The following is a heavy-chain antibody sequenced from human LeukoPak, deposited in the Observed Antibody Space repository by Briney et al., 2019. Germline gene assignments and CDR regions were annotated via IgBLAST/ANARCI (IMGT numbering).Heavy chain of an antibody. D-gene: IGHD3-3*01. CDR1: GFTFSTYS. CDR3: ARATGNYDFWSGYPDY. CDR2: ISSGTTTII. J-gene: IGHJ4*02. Sequence: GGSLRLSCAASGFTFSTYSMNWVRQAPGKGLEWVSYISSGTTTIIYYADSVKGRFTISRDNAKNSLYLQMNSLRAEDTALYHCARATGNYDFWSGYPDYWGQGTLVTVSS. V-gene: IGHV3-48*04.